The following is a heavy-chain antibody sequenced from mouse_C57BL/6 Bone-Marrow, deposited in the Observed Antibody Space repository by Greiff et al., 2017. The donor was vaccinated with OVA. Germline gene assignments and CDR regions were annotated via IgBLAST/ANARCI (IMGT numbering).Heavy chain of an antibody. V-gene: IGHV1-52*01. CDR2: IDPSDSET. J-gene: IGHJ3*01. CDR1: GYTFTSYW. CDR3: AREGKFRFSIAY. Sequence: QVQLQQPGAELVRPGSSVKLSCKASGYTFTSYWMHWVKQRPIQGLEWIGNIDPSDSETHYNQKFKDKATLTVDKSSSTAYMQLSSLTSEDSAVYYCAREGKFRFSIAYWGQGTLVTVSA.